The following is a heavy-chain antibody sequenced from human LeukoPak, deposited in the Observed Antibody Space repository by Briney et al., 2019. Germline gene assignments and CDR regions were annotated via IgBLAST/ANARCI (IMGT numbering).Heavy chain of an antibody. D-gene: IGHD2/OR15-2a*01. CDR1: GFTFSDYY. CDR3: ARDPPFYDDSFDAFDI. V-gene: IGHV3-11*04. J-gene: IGHJ3*02. Sequence: GGSLRLSCAASGFTFSDYYMSWIRQAPGKLLEWVSSISSSGSTIYYADSVKGRFTISRDNAKNSLYLQMNSLRAEDTAVYYCARDPPFYDDSFDAFDIWGQGTMVTVSS. CDR2: ISSSGSTI.